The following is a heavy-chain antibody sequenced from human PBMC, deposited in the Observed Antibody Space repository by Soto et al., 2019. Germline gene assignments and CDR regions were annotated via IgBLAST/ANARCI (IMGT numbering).Heavy chain of an antibody. CDR2: INAGNGNT. Sequence: ASVKVSCKASGFTFTSYSMHWVRHAPGQRLEWMGWINAGNGNTKYSQKFQGRVTITRDTSASTAYMELSSLRSEDTAVYYCAREQVMTTVTGDAFDIWGQGTMVTVSS. D-gene: IGHD4-17*01. V-gene: IGHV1-3*01. J-gene: IGHJ3*02. CDR1: GFTFTSYS. CDR3: AREQVMTTVTGDAFDI.